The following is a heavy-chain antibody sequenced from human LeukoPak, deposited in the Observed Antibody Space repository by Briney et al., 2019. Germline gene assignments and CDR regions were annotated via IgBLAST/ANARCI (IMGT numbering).Heavy chain of an antibody. CDR1: GVTLSNYA. V-gene: IGHV3-30*04. Sequence: GGSLRLSCTASGVTLSNYAMHWVRRPPGRGLEWVAVISYDGSNKYYADSVKGRFTISRDNSKNTLYLQMNSLRAEDTAVYYCARGGVTTVPAAVYAFDIWGQGTMVTVSS. J-gene: IGHJ3*02. CDR2: ISYDGSNK. CDR3: ARGGVTTVPAAVYAFDI. D-gene: IGHD4-11*01.